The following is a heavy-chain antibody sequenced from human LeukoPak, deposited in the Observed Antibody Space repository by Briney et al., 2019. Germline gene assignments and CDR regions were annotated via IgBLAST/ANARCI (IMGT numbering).Heavy chain of an antibody. CDR3: SRESGPFPPFGF. CDR1: GGSISRTNW. V-gene: IGHV4-4*02. D-gene: IGHD1-26*01. CDR2: ISLRGLT. Sequence: SSETLSLTCGVSGGSISRTNWWSWVRQPPGQGLESIGEISLRGLTNYDSSLRRRLTISLDESNTQVSLNLTPVTAAETAVYYWSRESGPFPPFGFWGQGTLVSVHS. J-gene: IGHJ4*02.